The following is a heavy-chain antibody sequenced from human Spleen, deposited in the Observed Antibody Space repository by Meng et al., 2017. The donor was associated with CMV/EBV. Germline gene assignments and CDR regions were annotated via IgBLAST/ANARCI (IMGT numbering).Heavy chain of an antibody. CDR1: SSHL. J-gene: IGHJ4*02. V-gene: IGHV4-4*02. CDR2: IYPRGRT. CDR3: ARIERRRILKYCGSDCSTTDY. D-gene: IGHD2-21*02. Sequence: SSHLWTWVRQVPGKGLVWIGDIYPRGRTNYNPSLKTRVTLSVDKFKNQFSLKLGSVTAADTAVYYCARIERRRILKYCGSDCSTTDYWGQGTLVTVSS.